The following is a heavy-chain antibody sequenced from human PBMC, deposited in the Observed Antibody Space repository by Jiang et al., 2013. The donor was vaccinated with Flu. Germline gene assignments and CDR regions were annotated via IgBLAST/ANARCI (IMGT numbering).Heavy chain of an antibody. V-gene: IGHV4-39*07. CDR2: IYYSGST. D-gene: IGHD5-18*01. J-gene: IGHJ5*02. CDR1: GGSISSSSYF. CDR3: TRQRKYRGYIYSFDP. Sequence: GLVKPSETLSLTCTVSGGSISSSSYFWGWIRQPPGKGLEWIGSIYYSGSTYYNPSLKSRVTISLDTSKNQFSLKLTSVTAADTAVYYCTRQRKYRGYIYSFDPWGQGTLVTV.